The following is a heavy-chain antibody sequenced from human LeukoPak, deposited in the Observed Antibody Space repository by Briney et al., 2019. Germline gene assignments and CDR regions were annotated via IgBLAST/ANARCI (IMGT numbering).Heavy chain of an antibody. CDR3: ARASDFWSGYYVPDYYYYYMDV. D-gene: IGHD3-3*01. J-gene: IGHJ6*03. V-gene: IGHV1-69*13. CDR1: GGTFSSYA. CDR2: IIPIFGTA. Sequence: SVKVSCKTSGGTFSSYAISWVRQAPGQGLEWMGGIIPIFGTANYAQKFQGRVTITADESTSTAYMELSSLRSEDTAVYYCARASDFWSGYYVPDYYYYYMDVWGKGTTVTVSS.